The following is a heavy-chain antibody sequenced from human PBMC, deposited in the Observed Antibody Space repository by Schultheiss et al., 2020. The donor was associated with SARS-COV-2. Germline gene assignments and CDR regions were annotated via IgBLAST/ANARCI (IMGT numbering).Heavy chain of an antibody. D-gene: IGHD5-18*01. Sequence: GGSLRLSCAASGFTFSSYSMNWVRQAPGKGLEWVSSISSSSSYIYYADSVKGRFTISRDNAKNSLYLQMNSLRDEDTAVYYCAMGYSYGHYYFDRWGQGTLVTVSS. V-gene: IGHV3-21*01. CDR1: GFTFSSYS. CDR2: ISSSSSYI. J-gene: IGHJ4*02. CDR3: AMGYSYGHYYFDR.